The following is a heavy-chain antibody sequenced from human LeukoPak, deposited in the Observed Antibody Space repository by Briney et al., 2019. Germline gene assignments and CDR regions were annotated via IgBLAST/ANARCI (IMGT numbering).Heavy chain of an antibody. CDR3: ARSVSLIQGIKCDY. CDR2: ISHSGNT. J-gene: IGHJ4*02. Sequence: SETLSLTCAVYGETFSGYYWSWIRQPPGKGLEWIGEISHSGNTNYNPSLKSRVTVAVDTSKNQFSLQLTSVTAADTAVYYCARSVSLIQGIKCDYWSQGTLVTVSS. D-gene: IGHD5/OR15-5a*01. V-gene: IGHV4-34*08. CDR1: GETFSGYY.